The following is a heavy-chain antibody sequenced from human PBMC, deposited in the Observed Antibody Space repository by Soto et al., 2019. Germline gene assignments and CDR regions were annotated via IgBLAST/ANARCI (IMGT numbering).Heavy chain of an antibody. CDR3: ARDLGGWPDY. CDR1: GYTFTSYA. Sequence: ASVKVSCKASGYTFTSYAIHWVRQAPGQRLEWMGWINAGNGNTKYSQKFQGRVTITRDTSASTAYMELSRLRSEDTAAYYCARDLGGWPDYWGRGTLVTVSS. J-gene: IGHJ4*02. D-gene: IGHD2-15*01. CDR2: INAGNGNT. V-gene: IGHV1-3*01.